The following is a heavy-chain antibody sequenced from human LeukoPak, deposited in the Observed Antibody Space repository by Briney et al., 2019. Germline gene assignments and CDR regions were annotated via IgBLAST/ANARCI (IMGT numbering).Heavy chain of an antibody. CDR3: AKDKDVVVPAAMEFDY. CDR2: ISYDGSNK. CDR1: GFTFSSYG. J-gene: IGHJ4*02. D-gene: IGHD2-2*01. V-gene: IGHV3-30*18. Sequence: SGGSLRLSCAASGFTFSSYGMHWVRQAPGKGLEWVAVISYDGSNKYYADSVKGRFTISRDNSKNTLYLQVNSLRAEDTAVYYCAKDKDVVVPAAMEFDYWGQGTLVTVSS.